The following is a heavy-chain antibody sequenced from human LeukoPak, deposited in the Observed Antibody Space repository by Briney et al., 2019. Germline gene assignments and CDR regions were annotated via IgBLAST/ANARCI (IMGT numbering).Heavy chain of an antibody. CDR1: GLTFSNYW. CDR2: IKEDGSDK. Sequence: GGSLRLSCAASGLTFSNYWMDWVRQSPGKGLEWVANIKEDGSDKYYVDSVKGRFTISRDNAKNSLYLQMNSLRAEDTAVYYCARNSGWFRFDYWGQGTLVTVSS. CDR3: ARNSGWFRFDY. D-gene: IGHD6-19*01. V-gene: IGHV3-7*03. J-gene: IGHJ4*02.